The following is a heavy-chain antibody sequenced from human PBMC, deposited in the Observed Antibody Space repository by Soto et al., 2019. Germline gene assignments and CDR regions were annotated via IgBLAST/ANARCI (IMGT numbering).Heavy chain of an antibody. Sequence: SETLSLTCSVSGGSISSYYCSWFRQPPGKGLEWIGYMYYSGSTDYNPSLKSRVTISIDRSKNQFSLKLSSVTAADTAVYYCARVPDDWGQGILVTVSS. CDR1: GGSISSYY. D-gene: IGHD2-2*01. J-gene: IGHJ4*02. V-gene: IGHV4-59*12. CDR2: MYYSGST. CDR3: ARVPDD.